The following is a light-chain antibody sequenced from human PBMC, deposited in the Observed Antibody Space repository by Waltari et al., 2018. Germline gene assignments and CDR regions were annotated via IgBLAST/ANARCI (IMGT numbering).Light chain of an antibody. V-gene: IGKV1-5*03. Sequence: DIQMTQSPSTLSASLGDLVTITFRASQSVNSWLAWYQQKPGKAPKLLISLASTLETGVPSRFSGSGSGTEFTLTISSLQPDDFATYYCQQYNSFPWTFGQGTPVEVK. CDR2: LAS. CDR1: QSVNSW. J-gene: IGKJ1*01. CDR3: QQYNSFPWT.